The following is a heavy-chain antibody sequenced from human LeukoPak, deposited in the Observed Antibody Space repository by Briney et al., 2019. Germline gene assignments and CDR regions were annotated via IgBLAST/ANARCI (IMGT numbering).Heavy chain of an antibody. Sequence: SETLSLTCTVSGGSISSYYWSWIRQPPGKGLEWIGYIYYSGSTNYNPSLKSRVTISVDTSKNQFSLKLSSVTAADTAVYYCARATGYFDYWGQGTLVTVSS. CDR2: IYYSGST. J-gene: IGHJ4*02. CDR1: GGSISSYY. D-gene: IGHD7-27*01. CDR3: ARATGYFDY. V-gene: IGHV4-59*01.